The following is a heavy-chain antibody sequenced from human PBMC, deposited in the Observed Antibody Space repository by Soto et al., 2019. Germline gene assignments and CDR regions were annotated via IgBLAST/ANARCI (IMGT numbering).Heavy chain of an antibody. V-gene: IGHV2-5*02. CDR3: AHRVLRTVFGLVTTTAIYFDL. CDR2: IYWDDDK. Sequence: QITLKESGPTVVKPTETLTLTGTFSGFSLTTSGVGVGWVRQSPGKAPEWLALIYWDDDKRYSTSLKSRLTITKDTSKNQVVLTMANVDPADTATYYCAHRVLRTVFGLVTTTAIYFDLWGQGTPVVVSS. CDR1: GFSLTTSGVG. D-gene: IGHD3-3*01. J-gene: IGHJ4*02.